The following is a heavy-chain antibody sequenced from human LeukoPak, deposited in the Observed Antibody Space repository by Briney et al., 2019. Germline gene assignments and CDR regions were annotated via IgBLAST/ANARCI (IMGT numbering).Heavy chain of an antibody. D-gene: IGHD6-13*01. Sequence: PGGSLRLSCAASGFTVSSNYMSWVRQAPGKGLEWVSVIYSGGSTYYADSVKGRFTISRDNSKNTLYLQMNSLRAEDTAVYYCAKTPRGSSWYYFDYWGQGTLVTVSS. J-gene: IGHJ4*02. CDR1: GFTVSSNY. CDR3: AKTPRGSSWYYFDY. V-gene: IGHV3-53*01. CDR2: IYSGGST.